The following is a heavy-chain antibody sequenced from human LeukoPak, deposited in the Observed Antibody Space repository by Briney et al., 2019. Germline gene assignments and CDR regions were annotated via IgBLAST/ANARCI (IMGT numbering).Heavy chain of an antibody. CDR2: IKQDGSEK. Sequence: GGSLRLSCAASGFTFSSYWMSWVRQAPGKGLEWVANIKQDGSEKCYVDSVKGRFTISRDNAKNSLYLQMNSLRAEDTAVYYCARGGYYAPAPDAFDIWGQGTMVTVSS. CDR3: ARGGYYAPAPDAFDI. D-gene: IGHD3-10*01. V-gene: IGHV3-7*01. CDR1: GFTFSSYW. J-gene: IGHJ3*02.